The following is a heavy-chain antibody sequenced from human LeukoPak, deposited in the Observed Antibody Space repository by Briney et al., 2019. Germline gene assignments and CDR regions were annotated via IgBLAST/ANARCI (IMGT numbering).Heavy chain of an antibody. Sequence: SETLSLTCAVYGESFSGYYWSWIRQPPGKGLEWIGEINHSGTTNYNPSLKSRVTISVDTSKNQFSLNLNSVTAADTAVYYCARAGSFYYDTGGYYPFGYWGQGTLVTVSS. CDR1: GESFSGYY. D-gene: IGHD3-22*01. CDR2: INHSGTT. J-gene: IGHJ4*02. V-gene: IGHV4-34*01. CDR3: ARAGSFYYDTGGYYPFGY.